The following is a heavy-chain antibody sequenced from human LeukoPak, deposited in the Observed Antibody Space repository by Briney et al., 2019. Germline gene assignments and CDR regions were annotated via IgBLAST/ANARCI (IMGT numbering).Heavy chain of an antibody. CDR3: ARDPFCSSTSCYAGYYYYHYMDV. J-gene: IGHJ6*03. Sequence: ASVKVSCEASGYSFTSHGISWVRQAPGPGLEWMGWISTYNGNTNYAQKLQGRVTMTTDTSTSTAYMELRSLRSDDTAVYYCARDPFCSSTSCYAGYYYYHYMDVWGKGTTVTVS. CDR1: GYSFTSHG. V-gene: IGHV1-18*01. CDR2: ISTYNGNT. D-gene: IGHD2-2*01.